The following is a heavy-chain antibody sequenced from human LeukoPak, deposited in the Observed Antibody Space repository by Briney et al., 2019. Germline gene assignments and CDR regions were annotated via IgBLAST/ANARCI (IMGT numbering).Heavy chain of an antibody. D-gene: IGHD3-10*01. V-gene: IGHV4-59*08. CDR1: GGSISSDY. Sequence: SETLSLTCTVSGGSISSDYWSWIRQPPGKGLEWIGYIYYSGSTNYNPSLKSRVTISVDTSKNQFSLKLSSVTAADTAVYYCARQASGDLYGMDVWGQGTTVTVSS. J-gene: IGHJ6*02. CDR2: IYYSGST. CDR3: ARQASGDLYGMDV.